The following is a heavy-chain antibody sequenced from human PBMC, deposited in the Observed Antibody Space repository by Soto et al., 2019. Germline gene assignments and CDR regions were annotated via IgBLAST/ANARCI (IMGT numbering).Heavy chain of an antibody. V-gene: IGHV4-59*12. CDR3: ARGRIYYYYYMDV. J-gene: IGHJ6*03. CDR2: INHSGST. Sequence: TLSLTCTISGGSISSYYWSWLRQPPGKGLEWIGYINHSGSTNYNPSLKSRVTISVDTSKNQFSLKLSSVAAADTAVYYCARGRIYYYYYMDVWGKGTTVTVSS. CDR1: GGSISSYY. D-gene: IGHD2-15*01.